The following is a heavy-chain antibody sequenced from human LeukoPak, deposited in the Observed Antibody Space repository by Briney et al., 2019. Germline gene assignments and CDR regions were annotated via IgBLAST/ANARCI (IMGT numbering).Heavy chain of an antibody. V-gene: IGHV1-8*02. CDR2: MNPNSGNT. J-gene: IGHJ4*02. Sequence: ASVKVSCKASGYTFTGYYMHWVRQATGQGLEWMGWMNPNSGNTGYAQKFQGRVTMTRNTSISTAYMELSSLTSEDTAAYYCARVKGSSWPDSWGQGTLVTVSS. D-gene: IGHD6-13*01. CDR1: GYTFTGYY. CDR3: ARVKGSSWPDS.